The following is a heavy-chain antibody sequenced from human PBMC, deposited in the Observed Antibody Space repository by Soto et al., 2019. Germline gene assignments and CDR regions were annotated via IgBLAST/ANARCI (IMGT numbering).Heavy chain of an antibody. CDR1: GYTFTSYD. Sequence: QVQLVQSGAEVKKPGASVKVSCKASGYTFTSYDINWVRQATGQGLEWMGWMNPNSGNTGYAQKFQGRVIMTRNTSISTAYMALSSLRSEDTAVYYGAKEQQVRGFDPWGQGTLVTVSS. D-gene: IGHD6-13*01. J-gene: IGHJ5*02. CDR3: AKEQQVRGFDP. CDR2: MNPNSGNT. V-gene: IGHV1-8*01.